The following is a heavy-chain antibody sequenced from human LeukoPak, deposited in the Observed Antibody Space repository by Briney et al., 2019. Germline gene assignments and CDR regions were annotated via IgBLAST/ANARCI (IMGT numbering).Heavy chain of an antibody. V-gene: IGHV3-23*01. D-gene: IGHD6-13*01. CDR3: AKGPKYSSKAFDY. CDR1: GFTFSSYA. CDR2: ISGSGGST. J-gene: IGHJ4*02. Sequence: QPGGSLRLSCAASGFTFSSYAMSWFRQAPGKGLEWVSAISGSGGSTYYADSVKGRFTISRDNSKNTLYLQMNSLRAEDTAVYYCAKGPKYSSKAFDYWGQGTLVTVSS.